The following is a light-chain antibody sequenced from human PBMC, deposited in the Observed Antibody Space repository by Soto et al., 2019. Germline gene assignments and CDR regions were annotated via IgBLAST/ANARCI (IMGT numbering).Light chain of an antibody. CDR3: QQYHNFPRT. CDR2: DAS. Sequence: DIQMTQSPSSLSASVGDRVTITCQASQYIRNYLNWYQQKPGKAPELLIYDASNLEPGVPSRFSGSGSGTDFTFTINSLQPEDIATYYCQQYHNFPRTFGQGTKVEIK. CDR1: QYIRNY. J-gene: IGKJ1*01. V-gene: IGKV1-33*01.